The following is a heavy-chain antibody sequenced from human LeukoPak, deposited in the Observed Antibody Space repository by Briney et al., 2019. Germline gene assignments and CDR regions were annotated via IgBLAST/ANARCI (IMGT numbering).Heavy chain of an antibody. D-gene: IGHD3-22*01. CDR2: IHYSGTT. J-gene: IGHJ2*01. CDR3: ARDTYYYDSSAYPAYFDL. V-gene: IGHV4-59*01. Sequence: PSETLSLTCTVSGGSITTYYWSWIRQPPGKGLEWIGYIHYSGTTNYSPSLKSRVTISLDTSKNQFSLNLSSVIAADTAVYYCARDTYYYDSSAYPAYFDLWGRGTLVAVSS. CDR1: GGSITTYY.